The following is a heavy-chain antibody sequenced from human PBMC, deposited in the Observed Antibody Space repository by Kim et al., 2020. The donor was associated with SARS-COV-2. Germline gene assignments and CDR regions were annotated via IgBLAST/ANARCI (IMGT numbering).Heavy chain of an antibody. CDR3: ARVLTSGWSYFDY. Sequence: GGSLRLSCAASGFTFSSYSMNWVRQAPGKGLEWISSISRSGSYIYYADSMKGRFTISRDNSRASLYLQMNSLRAEVTAVYYCARVLTSGWSYFDYWGQGT. D-gene: IGHD6-19*01. CDR2: ISRSGSYI. V-gene: IGHV3-21*01. CDR1: GFTFSSYS. J-gene: IGHJ4*02.